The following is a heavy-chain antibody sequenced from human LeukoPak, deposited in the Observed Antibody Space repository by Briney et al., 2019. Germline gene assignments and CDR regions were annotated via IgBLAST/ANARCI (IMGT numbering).Heavy chain of an antibody. CDR3: ARSIGGATSHFDY. D-gene: IGHD1-26*01. CDR1: GFTFSSYS. J-gene: IGHJ4*02. CDR2: ISSSSINI. V-gene: IGHV3-48*01. Sequence: GGSPRLSCAASGFTFSSYSMNWVRQAPGKGLEWVSYISSSSINIYYADSVKGRFTISRDNAKNSLYLQMNSLRAEDTAVYYCARSIGGATSHFDYWGQGTLVTVSS.